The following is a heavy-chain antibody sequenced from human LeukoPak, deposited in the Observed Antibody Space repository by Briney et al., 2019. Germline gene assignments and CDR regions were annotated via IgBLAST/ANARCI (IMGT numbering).Heavy chain of an antibody. J-gene: IGHJ6*03. D-gene: IGHD1-26*01. CDR1: GFTFSSYA. CDR2: ITSNGGST. V-gene: IGHV3-64*01. CDR3: ARGSYYSYYYMDV. Sequence: GGSLRLSCAASGFTFSSYAMHWVRQAPGKGLEYVSAITSNGGSTYYANSVKGRFTISRDNSKNTLYLQMGSLRAEDMAVYYCARGSYYSYYYMDVWGKRTTATVSS.